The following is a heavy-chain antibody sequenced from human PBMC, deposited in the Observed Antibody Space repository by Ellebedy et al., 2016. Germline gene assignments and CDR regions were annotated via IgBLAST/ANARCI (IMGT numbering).Heavy chain of an antibody. CDR1: GFTFSVYW. Sequence: GESLKISCATSGFTFSVYWMTWVRQAPGKGLEWVASINGDGSEKRFADSVKGRFTISRDNAKNSLYLQMNSLRAEDTAVYYCANRGGGYWGQGTPVTVSS. D-gene: IGHD3-10*01. V-gene: IGHV3-7*01. CDR2: INGDGSEK. J-gene: IGHJ4*02. CDR3: ANRGGGY.